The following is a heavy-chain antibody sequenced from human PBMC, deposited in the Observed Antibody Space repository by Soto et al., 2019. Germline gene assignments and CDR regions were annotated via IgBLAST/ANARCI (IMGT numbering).Heavy chain of an antibody. CDR2: IIPIFDIT. D-gene: IGHD3-22*01. CDR1: GGPYGKYS. J-gene: IGHJ4*02. V-gene: IGHV1-69*02. Sequence: QVQLVQSGTEVKKPGSSVTVSCKASGGPYGKYSISWVRQAPGQGLEWMGRIIPIFDITNYAQKFQGRVTFTAEKSTSTVYMDLSSLRSYDTAVYYCARSLLGDYYDSDGLDNWGQGTLVTVSS. CDR3: ARSLLGDYYDSDGLDN.